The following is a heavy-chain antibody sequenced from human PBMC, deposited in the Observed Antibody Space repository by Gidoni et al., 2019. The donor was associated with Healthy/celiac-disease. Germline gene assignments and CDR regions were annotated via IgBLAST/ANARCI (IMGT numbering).Heavy chain of an antibody. CDR1: GFTFRSDS. Sequence: EVQLVESGGGLVQPGGSLRLPGAAYGFTFRSDSMNWVRQAPGKGLAWVSYISSSSSTIYYADSVKGRFTISRDNAKNSLYLQMNSLRAEDTAVYYCARGRRPGYYDSSGYSNWGQGTLVTVSS. CDR2: ISSSSSTI. J-gene: IGHJ4*02. V-gene: IGHV3-48*04. D-gene: IGHD3-22*01. CDR3: ARGRRPGYYDSSGYSN.